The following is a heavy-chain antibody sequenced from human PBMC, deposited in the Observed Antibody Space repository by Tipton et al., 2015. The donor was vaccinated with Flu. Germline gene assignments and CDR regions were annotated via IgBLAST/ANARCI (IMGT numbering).Heavy chain of an antibody. D-gene: IGHD2-21*02. J-gene: IGHJ5*02. Sequence: TLSLTCTVSGGSISSVNYYWGWIRQSPGKGLEWIGNIYYSGSTYYNPSLKSRVTMSVDTSKNQLFLRLSSVTAADTAMFYCVGGHCGDGYCYNRAPRNWFDPWGQGTLVIVSS. CDR2: IYYSGST. V-gene: IGHV4-39*07. CDR3: VGGHCGDGYCYNRAPRNWFDP. CDR1: GGSISSVNYY.